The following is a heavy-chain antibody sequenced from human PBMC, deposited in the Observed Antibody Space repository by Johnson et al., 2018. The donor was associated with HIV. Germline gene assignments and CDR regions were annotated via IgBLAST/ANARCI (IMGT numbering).Heavy chain of an antibody. Sequence: VQLVESGGGLVQPGRSLRLSCAASGFTFDDYAMHWVRQAPGKGLEWVSYISSSGSTIYYADSVKGRFTISRDNAKNSLYLQMNSLRAEDTAVYYCARHKAVADAFDIWGQGTVVTVS. CDR3: ARHKAVADAFDI. CDR1: GFTFDDYA. D-gene: IGHD6-19*01. V-gene: IGHV3-48*03. J-gene: IGHJ3*02. CDR2: ISSSGSTI.